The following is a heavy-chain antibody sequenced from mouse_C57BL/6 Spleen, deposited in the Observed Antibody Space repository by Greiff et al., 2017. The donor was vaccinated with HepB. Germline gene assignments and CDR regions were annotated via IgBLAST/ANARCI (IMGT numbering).Heavy chain of an antibody. CDR3: ARVYGSSPFAY. D-gene: IGHD1-1*01. Sequence: VQLQQSGPELVKPGASAKISCKASGYAFSSSWMNWVKQRPGKGLEWIGRIYPGDGDTNYNGKFKGKATLTADKSSSTAYMQLSSLTSEDSAVYFCARVYGSSPFAYWGQGTLVTVSA. V-gene: IGHV1-82*01. J-gene: IGHJ3*01. CDR1: GYAFSSSW. CDR2: IYPGDGDT.